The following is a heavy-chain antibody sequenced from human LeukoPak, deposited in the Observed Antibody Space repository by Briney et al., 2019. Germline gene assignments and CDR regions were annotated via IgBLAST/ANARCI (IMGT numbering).Heavy chain of an antibody. CDR1: GVSIDNNRFY. Sequence: SETLSLTCTVSGVSIDNNRFYWGWIRQPPEKGLEWIGSIYYSGTTYHSPSLKSRVTISVDTSKRQFSLRLNSVTAADTAVYYCAARIPGVPAGPDPFDYWGQGILVTVSS. D-gene: IGHD2-2*01. J-gene: IGHJ4*02. CDR2: IYYSGTT. CDR3: AARIPGVPAGPDPFDY. V-gene: IGHV4-39*01.